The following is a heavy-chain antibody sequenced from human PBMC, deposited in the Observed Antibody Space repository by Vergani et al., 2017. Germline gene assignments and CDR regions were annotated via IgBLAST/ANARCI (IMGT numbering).Heavy chain of an antibody. CDR3: AELYGDDGYSPF. Sequence: EVQLVESGGGLVQPGGSLRLSCAASGFTFSSYEMNWVRQAPGKGLEWVSYISSSGSTIYYADSVKGRFTISRDNAKNSLYLQMNSLRAEDTAVYYCAELYGDDGYSPFWGQGTLVTVSS. CDR1: GFTFSSYE. V-gene: IGHV3-48*03. D-gene: IGHD5-18*01. CDR2: ISSSGSTI. J-gene: IGHJ4*02.